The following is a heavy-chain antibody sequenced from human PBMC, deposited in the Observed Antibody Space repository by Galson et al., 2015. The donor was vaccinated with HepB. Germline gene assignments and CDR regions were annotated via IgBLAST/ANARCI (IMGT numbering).Heavy chain of an antibody. D-gene: IGHD1-1*01. J-gene: IGHJ4*02. CDR2: IIPIFGTA. CDR1: GGTFSSYT. Sequence: SVKASCKASGGTFSSYTISWVRQAPGQGLEWMGGIIPIFGTANYAQKFQGRVTITADESTSTAYMELSSLRSEDTAVYYCSIQLERHAFDYWGQGTLVTVSS. CDR3: SIQLERHAFDY. V-gene: IGHV1-69*13.